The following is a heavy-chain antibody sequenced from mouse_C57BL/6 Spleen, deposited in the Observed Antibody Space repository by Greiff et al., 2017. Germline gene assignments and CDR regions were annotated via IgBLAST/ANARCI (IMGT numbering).Heavy chain of an antibody. D-gene: IGHD2-3*01. CDR1: GFTFTDYY. CDR3: ARMIYDGYVAWFAY. J-gene: IGHJ3*01. V-gene: IGHV7-3*01. Sequence: EVKLMESGGGLVQPGGSLSLSCAASGFTFTDYYMSWVRQPPGKALEWLGFIRNKANGYTTEYSASVKGRFTISRDNSQSILYLQMNALRAEDSATYYCARMIYDGYVAWFAYWGQGTLVTVSA. CDR2: IRNKANGYTT.